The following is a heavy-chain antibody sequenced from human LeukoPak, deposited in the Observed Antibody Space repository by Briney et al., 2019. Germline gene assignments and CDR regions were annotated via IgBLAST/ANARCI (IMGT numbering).Heavy chain of an antibody. J-gene: IGHJ4*02. V-gene: IGHV3-20*04. CDR1: GFTFDDYG. D-gene: IGHD2-15*01. CDR2: INWNGGST. CDR3: ARDVDPGSAFDY. Sequence: GGSLRLSCAASGFTFDDYGMSWVRQAPGKGLEWVSGINWNGGSTGYADSVKGRFTISRDNAKNSLYLQMNSLRAEDTALYYRARDVDPGSAFDYWGQGTLVTDSS.